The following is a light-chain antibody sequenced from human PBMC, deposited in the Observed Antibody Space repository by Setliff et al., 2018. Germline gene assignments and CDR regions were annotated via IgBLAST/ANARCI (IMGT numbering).Light chain of an antibody. CDR1: SRDVGAHDF. CDR2: DVN. Sequence: QSVLTQPASVSESPGQSITIPCTGTSRDVGAHDFVSWYQQRPGKAPKLIIYDVNNRPSGVSNRFSGSKSGDTASLTISGLQAEDDADYYCSSHTTSSTGVCGGGTKGTVL. J-gene: IGLJ3*02. CDR3: SSHTTSSTGV. V-gene: IGLV2-14*03.